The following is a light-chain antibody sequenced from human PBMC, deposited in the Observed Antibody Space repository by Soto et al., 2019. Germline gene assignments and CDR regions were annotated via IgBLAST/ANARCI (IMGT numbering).Light chain of an antibody. V-gene: IGKV3-15*01. CDR3: QQHNNCPLT. CDR2: AAS. J-gene: IGKJ4*01. Sequence: EIVMTQSPATLSASPGERATLSCRASQAVKSHLAWYQQKPGQAPRLLIYAASTRATGVPARFSGSGSGTEFTLTISSLQSEDCAVYYCQQHNNCPLTFGGGTKVDIK. CDR1: QAVKSH.